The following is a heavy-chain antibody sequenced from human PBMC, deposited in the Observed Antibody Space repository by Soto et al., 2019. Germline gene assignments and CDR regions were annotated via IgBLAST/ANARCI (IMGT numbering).Heavy chain of an antibody. Sequence: HPGGSLRLSCAASGSTFSNYGMHWVRQTPGKGLEWVAVIWYDATNKYYADSVKGRFTISRDNSKNTLYLQMNSLRADDTAVYYCARDKQLLLDAYYYSYGMDVWGQGTTVTVSS. CDR2: IWYDATNK. CDR3: ARDKQLLLDAYYYSYGMDV. J-gene: IGHJ6*02. CDR1: GSTFSNYG. D-gene: IGHD1-20*01. V-gene: IGHV3-33*01.